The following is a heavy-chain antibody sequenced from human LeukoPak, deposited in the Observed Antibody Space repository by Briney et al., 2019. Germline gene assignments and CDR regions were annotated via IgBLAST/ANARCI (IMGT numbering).Heavy chain of an antibody. J-gene: IGHJ4*02. D-gene: IGHD1-1*01. V-gene: IGHV4-4*07. Sequence: GSLRLSCAASGFTFSTYGMSWVRQAPGKGLEWIGRIYISGSTNYNPSLKSRVTMSVDTSKNQFSLKLSSVTAADTAVYYCARDRGTWNDDGFDYWGQGTLVTVSS. CDR2: IYISGST. CDR3: ARDRGTWNDDGFDY. CDR1: GFTFSTYG.